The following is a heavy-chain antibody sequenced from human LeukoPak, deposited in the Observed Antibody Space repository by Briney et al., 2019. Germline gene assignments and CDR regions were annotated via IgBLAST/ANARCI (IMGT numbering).Heavy chain of an antibody. CDR3: ARDSTTVMLAYYFDY. V-gene: IGHV3-30*04. D-gene: IGHD2/OR15-2a*01. Sequence: GRSLRLSCAASGFTLSSYAMHWVRQAPGKGLEWVAVISYDGSNKYYADSVKGRFTISRDNSKNTLYLQMNSLRAEDTAVYYCARDSTTVMLAYYFDYWGQGTLVTVSS. CDR2: ISYDGSNK. J-gene: IGHJ4*02. CDR1: GFTLSSYA.